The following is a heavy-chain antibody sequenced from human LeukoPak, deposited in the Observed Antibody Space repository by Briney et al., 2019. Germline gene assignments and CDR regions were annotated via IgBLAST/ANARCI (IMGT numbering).Heavy chain of an antibody. J-gene: IGHJ4*02. D-gene: IGHD6-13*01. V-gene: IGHV3-30*18. CDR3: VKDMKIRAAGYYFDY. CDR2: IANDGRDK. Sequence: GGSLRLSCAASDFTFSSYAMSWVRQAPGKGLEWVAVIANDGRDKKYADSVRGRFTISRDNSKNTVYLQMNSLRAEDTAVFYCVKDMKIRAAGYYFDYWGQGTLVTVSS. CDR1: DFTFSSYA.